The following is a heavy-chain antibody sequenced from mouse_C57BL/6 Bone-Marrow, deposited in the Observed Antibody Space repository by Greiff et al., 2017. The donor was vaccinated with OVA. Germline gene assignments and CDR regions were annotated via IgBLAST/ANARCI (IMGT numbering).Heavy chain of an antibody. J-gene: IGHJ1*03. Sequence: VQLQQSVAELVRPGASVKLSCTASGFNIQNTYMHWVKQRPEQGLEWIGRIDPANGNTKYAPKFQGKATITADTSSNTAYLQLSSLTSEDTAIYYCARDYGSSSWYFDVWGTGTTVTVSS. D-gene: IGHD1-1*01. V-gene: IGHV14-3*01. CDR3: ARDYGSSSWYFDV. CDR2: IDPANGNT. CDR1: GFNIQNTY.